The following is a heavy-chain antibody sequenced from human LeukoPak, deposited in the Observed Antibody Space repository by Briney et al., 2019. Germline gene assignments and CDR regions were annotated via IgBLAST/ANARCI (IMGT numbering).Heavy chain of an antibody. J-gene: IGHJ4*02. CDR2: ISSSSSYI. D-gene: IGHD2-8*01. CDR1: GFTFSSYS. Sequence: GGSLRLSCAASGFTFSSYSMNWVRQAPGKGLGWVSSISSSSSYIYYADSVKGRFTISRDNAKNSLYLQMNSLRAEDTAVYYCAVDIVLMVYAIQDYWGQGTLVTVSS. CDR3: AVDIVLMVYAIQDY. V-gene: IGHV3-21*01.